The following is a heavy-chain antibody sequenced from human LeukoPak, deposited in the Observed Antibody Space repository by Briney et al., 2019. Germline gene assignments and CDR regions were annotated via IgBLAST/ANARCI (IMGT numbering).Heavy chain of an antibody. CDR1: GFTFSNYG. CDR2: ISGSGGST. V-gene: IGHV3-23*01. CDR3: AKGRRSTRDVFDI. D-gene: IGHD4-17*01. Sequence: PGGSLRLSCAASGFTFSNYGMNWVRQAPGKGLEWVSAISGSGGSTYYADSVKGRFTISRDNSKNTLYLQMNSLRAEDTAVYYCAKGRRSTRDVFDIWGQGTMVTVSS. J-gene: IGHJ3*02.